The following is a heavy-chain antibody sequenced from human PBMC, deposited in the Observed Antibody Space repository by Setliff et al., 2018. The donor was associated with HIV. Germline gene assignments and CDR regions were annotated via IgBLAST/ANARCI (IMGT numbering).Heavy chain of an antibody. CDR1: GFTFTDAW. D-gene: IGHD3-22*01. CDR2: IKSKTNGGDGTA. Sequence: GGSLRLSCAGSGFTFTDAWLSWVRQAPGKGLEWVARIKSKTNGGDGTADYATPVRGRFTISRDESRDTVYLQMNSLKTEDTAMYYCTTAPFTMIIVDINKGAFDIWGQGTMVTV. CDR3: TTAPFTMIIVDINKGAFDI. V-gene: IGHV3-15*01. J-gene: IGHJ3*02.